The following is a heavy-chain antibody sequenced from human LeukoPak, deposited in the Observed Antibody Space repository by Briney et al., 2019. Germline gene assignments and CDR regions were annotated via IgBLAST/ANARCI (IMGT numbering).Heavy chain of an antibody. CDR2: IKEDGSEK. Sequence: AGGSLRLSCAASGFTFSRYWMSWVRQAPGKGLEWVANIKEDGSEKDFVDSVKGRLSISRDNAKNSLYLQVNSLRAEDTAVYFCTREGVGGFDIWGQGAMVTVSS. J-gene: IGHJ3*02. D-gene: IGHD3-16*01. V-gene: IGHV3-7*01. CDR1: GFTFSRYW. CDR3: TREGVGGFDI.